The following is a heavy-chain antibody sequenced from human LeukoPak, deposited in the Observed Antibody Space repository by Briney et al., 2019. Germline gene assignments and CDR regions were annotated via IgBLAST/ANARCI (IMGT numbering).Heavy chain of an antibody. Sequence: PGGSLRLSCAASGFTFSSYWMSWVRQAPGKGLEWVANIKQGGSDKYYVDSVKGRFTVSRDNAKNSLYLQMNSLSAEDTAVYYCARDVVVVNPTLDYWGQGTLVTVSS. J-gene: IGHJ4*02. CDR1: GFTFSSYW. V-gene: IGHV3-7*05. CDR2: IKQGGSDK. D-gene: IGHD2-15*01. CDR3: ARDVVVVNPTLDY.